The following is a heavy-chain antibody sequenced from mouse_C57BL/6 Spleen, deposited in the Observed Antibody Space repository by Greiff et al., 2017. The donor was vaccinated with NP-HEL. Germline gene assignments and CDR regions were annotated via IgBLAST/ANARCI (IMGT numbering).Heavy chain of an antibody. Sequence: EVMLVESGGGLVKPGGSLKLSCAASGFTFSDYVMHWVRQAPEKGLEWVAYISSGSSTIYYADTVKGRFTISRDNAKNTLFLQMTSLRSEDTAMYYCARDLGTVVADYWGQGTTLTVSS. CDR1: GFTFSDYV. CDR2: ISSGSSTI. J-gene: IGHJ2*01. D-gene: IGHD1-1*01. V-gene: IGHV5-17*01. CDR3: ARDLGTVVADY.